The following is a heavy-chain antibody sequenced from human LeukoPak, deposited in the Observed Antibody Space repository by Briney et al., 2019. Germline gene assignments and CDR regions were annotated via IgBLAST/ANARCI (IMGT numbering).Heavy chain of an antibody. CDR1: GGSFSGYY. D-gene: IGHD3-9*01. V-gene: IGHV4-34*01. J-gene: IGHJ4*02. CDR3: AWESPILRYFPR. Sequence: PSETPSLTCAVYGGSFSGYYWSWIRQPPGKGLEWIGEINHSGSTNYNPSLKSRVTISVDTSKNQFSLKLSSVTAADTAVYYCAWESPILRYFPRWGQGTLVTVSS. CDR2: INHSGST.